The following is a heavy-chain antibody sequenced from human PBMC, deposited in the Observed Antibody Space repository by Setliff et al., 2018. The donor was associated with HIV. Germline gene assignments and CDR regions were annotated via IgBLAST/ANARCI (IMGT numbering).Heavy chain of an antibody. J-gene: IGHJ4*02. D-gene: IGHD3-22*01. V-gene: IGHV3-7*02. CDR2: IKQDGSEK. CDR3: AKSNDYYYAFDY. CDR1: GFTFSTYW. Sequence: PGGSLRLSCAASGFTFSTYWMSWVRQAPGKGLEWVANIKQDGSEKNYMDSVKGRFTISRDNAKNSLYLQMNSLRAEDTAVYYCAKSNDYYYAFDYWGQGTLVTVSS.